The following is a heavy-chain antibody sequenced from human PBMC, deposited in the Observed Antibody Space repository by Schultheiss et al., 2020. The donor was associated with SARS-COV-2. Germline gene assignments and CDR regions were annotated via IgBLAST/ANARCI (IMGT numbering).Heavy chain of an antibody. D-gene: IGHD4/OR15-4a*01. V-gene: IGHV4-31*11. CDR1: GGSISSRGYY. CDR3: AHRRSETISEAFDI. J-gene: IGHJ3*02. CDR2: IYYSGST. Sequence: LRLSCAVSGGSISSRGYYWSWIRQHPGRGLEWIGYIYYSGSTYYGSSLKSRLTISVDTSKNQFSLKLSSVTAADTAMYYCAHRRSETISEAFDIWGQGTVVTVSS.